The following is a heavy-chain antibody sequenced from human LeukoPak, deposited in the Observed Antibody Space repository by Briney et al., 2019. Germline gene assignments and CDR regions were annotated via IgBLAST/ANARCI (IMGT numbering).Heavy chain of an antibody. J-gene: IGHJ3*02. CDR3: ANGFDSGGNGNDAFDI. Sequence: PSETLSLTCALYGESLCVYYWSGIRHPPGEGGECIGEINHSGGTSYNPSFKSRVTISLDTDKNQFSLKLSSVTAADTAVYYCANGFDSGGNGNDAFDIWGQGTMVSVPS. D-gene: IGHD3-22*01. CDR2: INHSGGT. CDR1: GESLCVYY. V-gene: IGHV4-34*01.